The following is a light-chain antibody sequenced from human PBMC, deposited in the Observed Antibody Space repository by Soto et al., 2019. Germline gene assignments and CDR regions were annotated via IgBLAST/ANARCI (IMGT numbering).Light chain of an antibody. V-gene: IGKV1-6*01. Sequence: AIQMTQSPSSLSASVGDTVTITCRASQGIRNDLGWYQQKPGKAPNLLIYAASSLQSGVPSRFSGSGSGTDFTLTISSLQPEDFATYYRLQDYNYPRTFGQGTKVDIK. J-gene: IGKJ1*01. CDR1: QGIRND. CDR3: LQDYNYPRT. CDR2: AAS.